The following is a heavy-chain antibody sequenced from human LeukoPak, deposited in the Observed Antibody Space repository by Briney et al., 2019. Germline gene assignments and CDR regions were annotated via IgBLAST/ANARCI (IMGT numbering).Heavy chain of an antibody. J-gene: IGHJ4*02. CDR3: ARAGSGWYEDY. V-gene: IGHV1-18*01. CDR1: GYTFTSYG. CDR2: ISGYNDNT. Sequence: GASVKVSFKASGYTFTSYGISWVRQAPGQGLEWMGWISGYNDNTNYAQKFQGRVTMTTDTSTSTAYMELRSLRSDDTAVYYCARAGSGWYEDYWGQGTLVTVSS. D-gene: IGHD6-19*01.